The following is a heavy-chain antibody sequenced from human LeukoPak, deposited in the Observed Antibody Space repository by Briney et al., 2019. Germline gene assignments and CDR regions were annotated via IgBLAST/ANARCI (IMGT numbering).Heavy chain of an antibody. CDR2: IYHSGST. V-gene: IGHV4-4*02. J-gene: IGHJ4*02. CDR3: ARERHGHPFDS. Sequence: PSETLSLTCAVSGGSISSSNWWSWVRPPPGKGLEWIGEIYHSGSTNYNPSLKSRVTISVDTSKNQFSLKLSSVTAADTAVYYCARERHGHPFDSWGQGTLVTVSS. CDR1: GGSISSSNW.